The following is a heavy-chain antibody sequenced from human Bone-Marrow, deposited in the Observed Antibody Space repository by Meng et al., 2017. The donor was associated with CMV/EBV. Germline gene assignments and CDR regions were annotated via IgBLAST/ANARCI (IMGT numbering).Heavy chain of an antibody. CDR2: IIPIFCTA. V-gene: IGHV1-69*05. D-gene: IGHD2-2*01. J-gene: IGHJ5*02. CDR3: AKMDKYCSSTSCDHSGFDL. CDR1: GGTFSSYA. Sequence: SVKVSCKASGGTFSSYAISWVRQAPGQGLEWTGGIIPIFCTANYAQKFQGRVTITMDEPTSTAYMDLRSLRSEDTAVYYYAKMDKYCSSTSCDHSGFDLCGQGTLVTVSS.